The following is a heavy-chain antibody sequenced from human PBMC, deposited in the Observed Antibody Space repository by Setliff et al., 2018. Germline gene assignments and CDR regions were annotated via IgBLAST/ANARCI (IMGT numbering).Heavy chain of an antibody. V-gene: IGHV1-18*01. J-gene: IGHJ6*03. Sequence: ASVKVSCKASGYTFSNYGISWVRQAPGQGLEWVGWINDYNGNTIYAQKFQGRVTMTRDTSTSTAYMELRCLRSDDTAVYFCVTDGFVTGSIYLGKYMDVWGKGTTVTVSS. CDR1: GYTFSNYG. CDR3: VTDGFVTGSIYLGKYMDV. CDR2: INDYNGNT. D-gene: IGHD1-26*01.